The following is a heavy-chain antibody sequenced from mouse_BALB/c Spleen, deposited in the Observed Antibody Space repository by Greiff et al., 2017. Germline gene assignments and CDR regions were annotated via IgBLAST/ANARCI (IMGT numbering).Heavy chain of an antibody. CDR3: ARRVYYAMDY. V-gene: IGHV7-3*02. J-gene: IGHJ4*01. CDR2: IRNKANGYTT. Sequence: EVNVVESGGGLVQPGGSLRLSCATSGFTFTDYYMSWVRQPPGKALEWLGFIRNKANGYTTEYSASVKGRFTISRDNSQSILYLQMNTLRAEDSATYYCARRVYYAMDYWGQGTSVTVSS. CDR1: GFTFTDYY.